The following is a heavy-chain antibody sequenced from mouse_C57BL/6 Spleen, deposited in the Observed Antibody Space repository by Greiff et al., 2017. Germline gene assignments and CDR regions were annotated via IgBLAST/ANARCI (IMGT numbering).Heavy chain of an antibody. CDR1: GFTFSSYA. CDR3: ARGWLLFDY. D-gene: IGHD2-3*01. Sequence: EVQLVESGGGLVKPGGSLKLSCAASGFTFSSYAMSWVRQTPEKRLEWVATISDGGSYTYYPDNVKGRFTISRDTAKNNLYLQMSHLKSEDTAMYYCARGWLLFDYWGQGTTLTVSS. CDR2: ISDGGSYT. J-gene: IGHJ2*01. V-gene: IGHV5-4*01.